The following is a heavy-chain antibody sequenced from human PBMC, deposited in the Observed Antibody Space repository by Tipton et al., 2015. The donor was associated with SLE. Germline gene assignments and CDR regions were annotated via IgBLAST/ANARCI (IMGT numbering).Heavy chain of an antibody. J-gene: IGHJ4*02. CDR2: IFYSGST. D-gene: IGHD6-19*01. CDR1: GGSFSGYY. V-gene: IGHV4-34*12. CDR3: ASPGYSSGSYYFDY. Sequence: TLSLTCAVYGGSFSGYYWSWIRQPPGKGLEWIGYIFYSGSTYYNPSLKSRVTISVDTSKNQFSLKLTSVTAADTAVYYCASPGYSSGSYYFDYWGQGTLVTVSS.